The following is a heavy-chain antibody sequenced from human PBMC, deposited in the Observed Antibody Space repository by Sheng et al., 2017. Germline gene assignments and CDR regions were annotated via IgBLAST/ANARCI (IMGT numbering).Heavy chain of an antibody. J-gene: IGHJ4*02. D-gene: IGHD6-13*01. V-gene: IGHV4-39*07. CDR2: IYYSGST. CDR1: GGSISSSSYY. CDR3: ARVTSSSSWYGEVDY. Sequence: QLQLQESGPGLVKPSETLSLTCTVSGGSISSSSYYWGWIRQPPGKGLEWIGSIYYSGSTYYNPSLKSRVTISVDTSKNQFSLKLSSVTAADTAVYYCARVTSSSSWYGEVDYWGQGTLVTVSS.